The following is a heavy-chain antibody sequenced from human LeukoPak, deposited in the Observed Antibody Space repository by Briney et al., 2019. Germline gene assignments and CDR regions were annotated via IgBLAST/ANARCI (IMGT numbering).Heavy chain of an antibody. D-gene: IGHD5-12*01. CDR3: ARAPILLPYYYYYGMDV. CDR2: INPSGGST. J-gene: IGHJ6*02. V-gene: IGHV1-46*01. CDR1: GYTFTSYY. Sequence: GASVKVSCKASGYTFTSYYMHWVRQAPGQGLEWMGIINPSGGSTSYAQKFQGRVTMTTDTSTSTAYMELRSLRSDDTAVYYCARAPILLPYYYYYGMDVWGQGTTVTVSS.